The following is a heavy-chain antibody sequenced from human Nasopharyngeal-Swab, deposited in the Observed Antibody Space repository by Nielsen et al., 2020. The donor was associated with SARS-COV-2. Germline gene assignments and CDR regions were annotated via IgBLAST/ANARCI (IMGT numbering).Heavy chain of an antibody. J-gene: IGHJ4*02. D-gene: IGHD6-13*01. V-gene: IGHV1-18*01. CDR3: AKVRGGYSSSWYDY. Sequence: WVRQAPGQGLEWMGWISVYNSNTIYAQKFQGRVTMTTDTSKDTVYMELRSLRSDDTAVYYCAKVRGGYSSSWYDYWGQGTLVTVSS. CDR2: ISVYNSNT.